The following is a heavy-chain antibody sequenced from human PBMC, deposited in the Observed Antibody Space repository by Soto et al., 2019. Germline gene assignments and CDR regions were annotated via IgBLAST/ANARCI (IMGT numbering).Heavy chain of an antibody. D-gene: IGHD4-17*01. Sequence: PGGSLRLSCAASGFTFSSYSMNWVRQAPGKGLEWVSSISSSSSYVYYADSVKGRFTISRDNAKNSLYLQMNSLRAEDTAVYYCAREGKANDYGDAFDIWGQGTMVTVSS. CDR1: GFTFSSYS. CDR2: ISSSSSYV. CDR3: AREGKANDYGDAFDI. V-gene: IGHV3-21*01. J-gene: IGHJ3*02.